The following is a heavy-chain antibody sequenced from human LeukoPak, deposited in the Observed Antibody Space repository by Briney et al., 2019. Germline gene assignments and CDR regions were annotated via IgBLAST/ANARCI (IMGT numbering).Heavy chain of an antibody. CDR1: GFTFDDYA. J-gene: IGHJ6*02. CDR3: AKDIQGYGIFYGMDV. D-gene: IGHD3-16*01. Sequence: GGSLRLSCAASGFTFDDYAMHWVRQAPGKGLEWVSGISWNSGSIGYADSVKGRFTISRDNAKNSLYLQMNSLRAEDTALYYCAKDIQGYGIFYGMDVWGQGTTVTASS. CDR2: ISWNSGSI. V-gene: IGHV3-9*01.